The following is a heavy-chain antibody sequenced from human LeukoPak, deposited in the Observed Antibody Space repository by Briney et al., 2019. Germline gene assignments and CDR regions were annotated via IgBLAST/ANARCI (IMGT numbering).Heavy chain of an antibody. V-gene: IGHV3-23*01. CDR2: ISGGGVNT. CDR1: GFTFNSYA. J-gene: IGHJ5*02. Sequence: GGSLRLSCAASGFTFNSYAMTWVRQAPGKGLEWVSVISGGGVNTYYADSVKGRFTISRDNSKNMLYLQMNSLRAEDTAVYYCAKTLGYSGYFSPWGQGTLVTVSS. D-gene: IGHD3-22*01. CDR3: AKTLGYSGYFSP.